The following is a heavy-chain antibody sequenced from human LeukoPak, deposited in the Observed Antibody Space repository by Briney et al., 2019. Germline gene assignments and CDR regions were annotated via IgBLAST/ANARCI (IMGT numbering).Heavy chain of an antibody. CDR3: AKDLALAGTGGGFDV. CDR2: ISGGGDKT. Sequence: GGSLRLSCAASGFTFTTYAINWVRKAPGKGLDLVSGISGGGDKTYYADSVNGRFTISRDNSNNTVSLQMSSLRAEDTALYYCAKDLALAGTGGGFDVWGQGTRVAVSS. D-gene: IGHD6-19*01. J-gene: IGHJ3*01. CDR1: GFTFTTYA. V-gene: IGHV3-23*01.